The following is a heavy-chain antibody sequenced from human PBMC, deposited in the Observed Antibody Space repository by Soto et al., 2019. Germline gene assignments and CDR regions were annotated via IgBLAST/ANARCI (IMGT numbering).Heavy chain of an antibody. D-gene: IGHD5-18*01. CDR1: GYTFTSYG. CDR3: ARDGSDPVYSYGYNYYYGMDV. CDR2: ISAYNGNT. Sequence: ASVKVSCKASGYTFTSYGISWVRQAPGQGLEWMGWISAYNGNTNYAQKLQGRVTMTTDTSTSTAYMELRSLRSDDTAVYYCARDGSDPVYSYGYNYYYGMDVWGQGATVTVSS. J-gene: IGHJ6*02. V-gene: IGHV1-18*01.